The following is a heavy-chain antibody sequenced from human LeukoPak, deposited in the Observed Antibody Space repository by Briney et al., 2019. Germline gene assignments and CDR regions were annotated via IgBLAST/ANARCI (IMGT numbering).Heavy chain of an antibody. Sequence: SVKVSCKASGDTFSRYAIGWVRQAPGQGLEWMGGIIPMSGIANYAQKFQGRVTITADESTSTAYMELSSLRSEDTAVYYCARDRPYTGGWRGFDYWGQGTLVTVSS. CDR1: GDTFSRYA. CDR2: IIPMSGIA. J-gene: IGHJ4*02. CDR3: ARDRPYTGGWRGFDY. D-gene: IGHD6-19*01. V-gene: IGHV1-69*01.